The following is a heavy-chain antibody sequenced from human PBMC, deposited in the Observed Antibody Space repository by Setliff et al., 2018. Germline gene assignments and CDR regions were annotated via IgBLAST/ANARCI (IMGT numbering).Heavy chain of an antibody. CDR1: GYSFIDYY. CDR2: VNPKNGGI. Sequence: ASVKVSCKASGYSFIDYYIHWVRQAPGQGPEWMGRVNPKNGGILYSQKFEGRVSMTGDRTISTVYMDLGSLTFDDTAVYYCARPRSNYNRGAFSIWGQGTMVTVSS. CDR3: ARPRSNYNRGAFSI. D-gene: IGHD3-10*01. V-gene: IGHV1-2*06. J-gene: IGHJ3*02.